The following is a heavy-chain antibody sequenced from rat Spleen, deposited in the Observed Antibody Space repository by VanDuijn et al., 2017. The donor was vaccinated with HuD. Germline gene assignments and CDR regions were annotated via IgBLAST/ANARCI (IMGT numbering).Heavy chain of an antibody. Sequence: EVQLVESDGGLVQPGRSLKLSCAASGFTFSDYYMAWVRQAPTKGLEWVATISSDGRRNYYRDYVKGRFTISRDNAKSARYLHKDRLRSEDTATYYCARHGYNSYIDFWGLGAMVAVSS. D-gene: IGHD1-9*01. J-gene: IGHJ1*01. V-gene: IGHV5-29*01. CDR2: ISSDGRRN. CDR1: GFTFSDYY. CDR3: ARHGYNSYIDF.